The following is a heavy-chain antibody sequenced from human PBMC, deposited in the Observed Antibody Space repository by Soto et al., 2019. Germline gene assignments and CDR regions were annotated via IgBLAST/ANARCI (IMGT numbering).Heavy chain of an antibody. CDR2: IIPIVETP. CDR1: GGTFNSYD. V-gene: IGHV1-69*01. J-gene: IGHJ5*02. Sequence: QVQLVQSGAEVKKPGSSMKVSCKASGGTFNSYDINWVRQAPGQGLEWMGGIIPIVETPKYAQKFQGRVTITSDESTKTVYMELSSLRSEDTAMYYCARLSRPNYYDTSGFFKDNWFDHWGQGTLVTVSS. CDR3: ARLSRPNYYDTSGFFKDNWFDH. D-gene: IGHD3-22*01.